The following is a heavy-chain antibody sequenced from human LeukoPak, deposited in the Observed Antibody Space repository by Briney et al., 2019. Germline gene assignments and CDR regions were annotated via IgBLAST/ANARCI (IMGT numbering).Heavy chain of an antibody. Sequence: GGSLRLSCVGSGFIFSRYWMTWVRQAPGKGLEWVANIKEDGREKYLLDSVEGRFTISRDNAKSTLYLQMNSLRAEDTAVYYCARVRGGSGSSYAADAFDIWGQGTMVTVSS. CDR1: GFIFSRYW. CDR2: IKEDGREK. D-gene: IGHD1-26*01. CDR3: ARVRGGSGSSYAADAFDI. V-gene: IGHV3-7*01. J-gene: IGHJ3*02.